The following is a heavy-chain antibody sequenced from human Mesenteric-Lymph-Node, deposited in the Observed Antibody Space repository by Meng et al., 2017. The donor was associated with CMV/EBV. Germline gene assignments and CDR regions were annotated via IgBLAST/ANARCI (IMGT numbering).Heavy chain of an antibody. J-gene: IGHJ4*02. CDR3: ARILEWLLSPDY. CDR2: IIPLFGAT. V-gene: IGHV1-69*05. D-gene: IGHD3-3*01. Sequence: SVKVSCKTSGVTFGSYGISWVRQAPGQGLEWMGGIIPLFGATNYAQKSQGRVTITMDKSTGTAYMEMSSMRSEDTAVYYCARILEWLLSPDYWGQGTLVTVSS. CDR1: GVTFGSYG.